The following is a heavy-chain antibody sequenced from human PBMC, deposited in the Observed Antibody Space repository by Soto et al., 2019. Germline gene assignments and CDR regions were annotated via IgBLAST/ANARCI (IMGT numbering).Heavy chain of an antibody. CDR2: INAGNGNT. CDR3: ARDPSYYGMDV. J-gene: IGHJ6*02. Sequence: ASVKVSCKPAGYTFTSYATHWVRQAPGQRLEWMGWINAGNGNTKYSQKFQGRVTITRDTSASTAYMELSSLRSEDTAVYYCARDPSYYGMDVWGQGTTVTVSS. V-gene: IGHV1-3*01. CDR1: GYTFTSYA.